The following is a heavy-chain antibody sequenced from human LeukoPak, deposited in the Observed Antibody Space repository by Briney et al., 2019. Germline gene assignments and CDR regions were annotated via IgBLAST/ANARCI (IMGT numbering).Heavy chain of an antibody. CDR3: ARERTLTSCYDY. V-gene: IGHV1-2*02. J-gene: IGHJ4*02. CDR2: INPNSGGT. CDR1: GYTFTGYY. D-gene: IGHD2-15*01. Sequence: GASVKVSCKASGYTFTGYYMHWVRQAPGQGLEWMGWINPNSGGTNYAQKFQGRVTMTRDTSINTAYMELSRLRSDDTAVYYRARERTLTSCYDYWGQGTLVTVSS.